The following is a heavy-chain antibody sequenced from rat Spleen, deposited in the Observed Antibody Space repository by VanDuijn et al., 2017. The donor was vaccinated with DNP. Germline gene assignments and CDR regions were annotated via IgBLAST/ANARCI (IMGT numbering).Heavy chain of an antibody. CDR2: ISPSGGST. CDR1: GFTFSNYG. Sequence: EVQLVESGGGLVQPGRSLKLSCAASGFTFSNYGMHWIRQAPTKGLEWVASISPSGGSTYYRDSVKGRFTISRDNAKSTLYLQMDSLRSEDTATYYCATDPAYGGYYYVMDAWGQGASVTVSS. J-gene: IGHJ4*01. CDR3: ATDPAYGGYYYVMDA. V-gene: IGHV5-19*01. D-gene: IGHD1-11*01.